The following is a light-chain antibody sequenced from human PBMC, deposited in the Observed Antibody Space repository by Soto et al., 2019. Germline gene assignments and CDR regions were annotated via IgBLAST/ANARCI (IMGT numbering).Light chain of an antibody. CDR2: GAS. CDR3: QQYGTSPRT. V-gene: IGKV3-20*01. J-gene: IGKJ2*01. CDR1: QSVSTSY. Sequence: EIVLTQSPGTLSLSPGERATLSCRASQSVSTSYLAWYQQKPGQAPRLLIYGASSRATGIPDRFSGSGSGTDFTLTINRLEPEDLAVYYCQQYGTSPRTFGQGTKLEIK.